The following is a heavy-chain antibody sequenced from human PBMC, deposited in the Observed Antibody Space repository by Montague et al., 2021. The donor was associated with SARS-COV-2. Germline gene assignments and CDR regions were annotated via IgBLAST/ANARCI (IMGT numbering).Heavy chain of an antibody. V-gene: IGHV2-70*18. CDR1: GGSISSYYW. J-gene: IGHJ4*02. D-gene: IGHD3-10*01. Sequence: TLSLTCTVSGGSISSYYWSWIRQPPGKALEWLALIDWDDDKYYSTSLKTRLTISKDTSKNQVVLTMTNMDPVDTATYYCARGVRGVTDFDYWGQGTLVTVSS. CDR3: ARGVRGVTDFDY. CDR2: IDWDDDK.